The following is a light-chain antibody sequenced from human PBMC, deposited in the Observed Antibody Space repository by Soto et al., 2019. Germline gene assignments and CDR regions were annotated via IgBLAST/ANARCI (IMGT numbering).Light chain of an antibody. J-gene: IGKJ1*01. Sequence: EIVLTQSPGTLSLSPGERATLSCRASQSVSSSYLAWYQQKPGQAPRLLIYGASSRATGIPDRFSGSGSGTDFTLTISRLEPEDFGGYYCQQHGSSPRTFGQGTKVEIK. CDR3: QQHGSSPRT. V-gene: IGKV3-20*01. CDR2: GAS. CDR1: QSVSSSY.